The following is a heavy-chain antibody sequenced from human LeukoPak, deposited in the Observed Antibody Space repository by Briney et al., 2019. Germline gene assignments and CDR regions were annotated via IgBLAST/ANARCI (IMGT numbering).Heavy chain of an antibody. D-gene: IGHD3-22*01. CDR2: ISSSSSYI. J-gene: IGHJ3*02. CDR3: ARDRYYYDSSGEDAFDI. Sequence: GGSLRLSCAASGFXFSSYSMNWVRQAPGKGLEWVSTISSSSSYIYYADSVKGRFTISRDNAKNSLYLQMNSLRAEDTAVYYCARDRYYYDSSGEDAFDIWGQGTMVTVSS. CDR1: GFXFSSYS. V-gene: IGHV3-21*01.